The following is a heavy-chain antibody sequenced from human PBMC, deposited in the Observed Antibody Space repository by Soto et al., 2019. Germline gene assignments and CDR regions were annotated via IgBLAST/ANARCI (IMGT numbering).Heavy chain of an antibody. CDR1: GFTFSSYG. CDR3: AKELTGTAHYGMDV. CDR2: ISYDGSNK. D-gene: IGHD1-7*01. V-gene: IGHV3-30*18. J-gene: IGHJ6*02. Sequence: QVQLVESGGGVVQPGRSLRLSCAASGFTFSSYGMHWVRQAPGKGLEWVAVISYDGSNKYYADSVKGRFTISRDNSKNTLYLQMNSLRAEDTAVYYCAKELTGTAHYGMDVWGQGTTVTVSS.